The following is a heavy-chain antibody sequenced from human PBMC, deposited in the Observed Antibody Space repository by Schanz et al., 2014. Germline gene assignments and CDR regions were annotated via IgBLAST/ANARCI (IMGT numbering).Heavy chain of an antibody. CDR2: INPLSGAT. V-gene: IGHV1-2*02. CDR1: GYTFTGYY. D-gene: IGHD4-4*01. CDR3: ARRGPNCSNNACYHGWFDP. Sequence: VLLVQSGAEVKQPGASVKVSCKASGYTFTGYYIHWVRQAPGQGFEWMGWINPLSGATDYAPTFQGRVSMTRDTSISTAYMEVTRLVSSDTAVYYCARRGPNCSNNACYHGWFDPWGQGTLVTVSS. J-gene: IGHJ5*02.